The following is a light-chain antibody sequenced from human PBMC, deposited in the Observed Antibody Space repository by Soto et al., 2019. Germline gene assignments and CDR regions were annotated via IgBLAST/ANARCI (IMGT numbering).Light chain of an antibody. CDR2: DAS. CDR3: QQYNNWPLYT. CDR1: QSVGGN. J-gene: IGKJ2*01. Sequence: EIVMTQSPATLSVSPGERATLSCRASQSVGGNLAGYQQRPGRAPRLFIYDASTRATAIPARFSGSGSGTEFTLTISSLQSEDFALYYCQQYNNWPLYTFGQGTKLEIK. V-gene: IGKV3-15*01.